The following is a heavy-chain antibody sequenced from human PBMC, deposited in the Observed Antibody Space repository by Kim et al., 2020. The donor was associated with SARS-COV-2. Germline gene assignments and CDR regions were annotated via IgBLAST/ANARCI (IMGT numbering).Heavy chain of an antibody. CDR2: ISSNGGST. V-gene: IGHV3-64*01. Sequence: GGSLRLSCAASGVTFSSYAMHWVRQAPGTGLEYVSAISSNGGSTYYENSVKGRFTIFRDNSKNTLYLQMGSLRAEDMAVYYCARAGASDAFDSCGQGTMV. D-gene: IGHD7-27*01. J-gene: IGHJ3*02. CDR3: ARAGASDAFDS. CDR1: GVTFSSYA.